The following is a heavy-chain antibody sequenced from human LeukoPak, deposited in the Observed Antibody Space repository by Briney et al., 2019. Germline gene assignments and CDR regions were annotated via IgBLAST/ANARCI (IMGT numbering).Heavy chain of an antibody. CDR2: IYYSGST. D-gene: IGHD4-23*01. J-gene: IGHJ6*02. CDR1: GGSISSYY. Sequence: PSETLSLTCTVSGGSISSYYWSWIRQPPGKGLEWIGYIYYSGSTNYNPSLKSRVTISVDTSKNQFSLKLSSVTAADTAVYYCARLKSGNSAYYYGMDVWGQGTTVTVSS. CDR3: ARLKSGNSAYYYGMDV. V-gene: IGHV4-59*08.